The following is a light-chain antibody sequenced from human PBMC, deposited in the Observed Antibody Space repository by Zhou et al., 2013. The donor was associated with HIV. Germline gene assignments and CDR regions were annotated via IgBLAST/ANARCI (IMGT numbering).Light chain of an antibody. CDR1: QTVSSY. V-gene: IGKV1-39*01. CDR3: QQYSDSSGLT. Sequence: DIQMTQSPSSLSASVGDRVTITCRTSQTVSSYLNWYQHKAGKAPKLLIFGSSNLQTGVPSRFSGSGSGTEFTLTISSLQPDDFATYYCQQYSDSSGLTFGGGTKVDLK. CDR2: GSS. J-gene: IGKJ4*01.